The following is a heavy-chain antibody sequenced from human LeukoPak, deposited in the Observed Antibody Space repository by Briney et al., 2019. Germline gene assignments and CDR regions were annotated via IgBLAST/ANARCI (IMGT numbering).Heavy chain of an antibody. J-gene: IGHJ4*02. CDR3: AGDKNGDYDFDY. D-gene: IGHD4-17*01. CDR2: IYSGGST. CDR1: GFTVSSNY. Sequence: GGSLRLSCAASGFTVSSNYMSWVRQAPGKGLEWVSVIYSGGSTYYADSVKGRFTISRDDSKNTLYLQMNSLRAEDTAVYYCAGDKNGDYDFDYWGQGTLVTVSS. V-gene: IGHV3-66*01.